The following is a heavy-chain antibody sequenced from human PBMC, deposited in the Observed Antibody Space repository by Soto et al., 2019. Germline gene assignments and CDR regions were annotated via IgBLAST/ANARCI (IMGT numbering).Heavy chain of an antibody. CDR2: IHYSGST. J-gene: IGHJ1*01. Sequence: SETLSLTCIVSGVSLSSNYWSWIRQPPGEGLEWIGYIHYSGSTNFNPSLKSRVIMSVDTSKNEFSLKLSSVTAADTAVYYCARGLTMGALPSHFHHWGQGTRVTVSS. D-gene: IGHD3-16*02. CDR1: GVSLSSNY. V-gene: IGHV4-59*12. CDR3: ARGLTMGALPSHFHH.